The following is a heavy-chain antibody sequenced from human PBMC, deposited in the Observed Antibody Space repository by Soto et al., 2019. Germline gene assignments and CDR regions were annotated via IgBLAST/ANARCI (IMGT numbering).Heavy chain of an antibody. V-gene: IGHV1-18*01. CDR2: ISAYNGNT. CDR3: ARERGAALGYYYYYGMDV. D-gene: IGHD3-16*01. J-gene: IGHJ6*02. Sequence: QVQLVQSGAEVKKPGASVKVSCKASGYTFTSYGISWVRQAPGQGLEWMGWISAYNGNTNYAQKLQGRVTMTTDTSTSTAYMELRSRRSDDTAVYYCARERGAALGYYYYYGMDVWGQGTTVTVSS. CDR1: GYTFTSYG.